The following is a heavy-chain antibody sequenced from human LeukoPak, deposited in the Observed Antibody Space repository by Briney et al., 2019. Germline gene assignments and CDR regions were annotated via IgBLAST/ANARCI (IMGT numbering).Heavy chain of an antibody. CDR2: IWYDGSNK. CDR3: ANGHCSGGSCYSFVWDAFDI. Sequence: GGSLRLSCAASGFTFSSYGMHWVRQAPGTGLEWVAVIWYDGSNKYYADSVEGRFTISRDNSKNTLYLQMNSLRAEDTAVYYCANGHCSGGSCYSFVWDAFDIWGQGTMVTVSS. V-gene: IGHV3-33*06. D-gene: IGHD2-15*01. J-gene: IGHJ3*02. CDR1: GFTFSSYG.